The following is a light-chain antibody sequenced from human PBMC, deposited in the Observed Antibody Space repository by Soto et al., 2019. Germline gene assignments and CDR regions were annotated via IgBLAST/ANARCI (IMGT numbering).Light chain of an antibody. CDR2: GAS. Sequence: DIQMTQSPSSVSASIGDTVTITCRASQDISTLLAWYQQKPGKAPKLLIYGASTLESGVPSRFSGRGSGTDFTLTISSLQPDDFATYYCQQYNSYSPLTFGPGTKVDIK. J-gene: IGKJ3*01. V-gene: IGKV1-5*01. CDR1: QDISTL. CDR3: QQYNSYSPLT.